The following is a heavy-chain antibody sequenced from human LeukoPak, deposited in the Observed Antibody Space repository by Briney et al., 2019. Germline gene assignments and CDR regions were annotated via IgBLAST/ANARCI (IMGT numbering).Heavy chain of an antibody. CDR3: ARDQEGFDY. Sequence: ASVKVSCKASGYTFTINYLHWVRQAPGQGLEWMGMIYPRDGSSSYAQNFQGRVTVTRDTSTSTVHMELRGLRSEDTAVYYCARDQEGFDYWGQGTVVTVSS. CDR1: GYTFTINY. V-gene: IGHV1-46*01. J-gene: IGHJ4*02. CDR2: IYPRDGSS.